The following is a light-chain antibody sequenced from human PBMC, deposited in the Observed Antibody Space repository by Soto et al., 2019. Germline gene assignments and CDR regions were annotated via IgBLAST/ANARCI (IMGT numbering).Light chain of an antibody. CDR1: QTVRNNY. V-gene: IGKV3-20*01. J-gene: IGKJ4*01. CDR3: QQFSSYPLT. CDR2: DAF. Sequence: EFVLTQYQGTLSLSPGERATLSCRASQTVRNNYLAWYQQKPGQAPRLLIYDAFSRATGIPDRFSGGGSGTDFTLTISRLEPEDFAVYYCQQFSSYPLTFGGGTMVDI.